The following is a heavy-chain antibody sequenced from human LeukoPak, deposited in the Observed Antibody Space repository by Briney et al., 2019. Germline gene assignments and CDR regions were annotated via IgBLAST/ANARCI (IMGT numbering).Heavy chain of an antibody. D-gene: IGHD3-10*02. V-gene: IGHV3-21*01. CDR3: AREGRKSRGVDLVRKKETGYYYYMDV. Sequence: GGSLRLSCAASGFTFSSYSMNWVRQAPGKGLEWVSSISSSSSYIYYADSVKGRFTISRDNAKNSLYLQMNSLRAEDTAVYYCAREGRKSRGVDLVRKKETGYYYYMDVWGKGTTVTVSS. CDR2: ISSSSSYI. J-gene: IGHJ6*03. CDR1: GFTFSSYS.